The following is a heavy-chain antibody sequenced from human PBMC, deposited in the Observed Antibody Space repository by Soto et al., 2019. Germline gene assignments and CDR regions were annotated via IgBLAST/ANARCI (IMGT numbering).Heavy chain of an antibody. CDR1: GGSISSGGYY. D-gene: IGHD3-3*01. CDR3: ARVGPTILGVVIGANSYYYMDV. V-gene: IGHV4-31*03. Sequence: SETLSLTCTVSGGSISSGGYYWSWIRQHPGKGLEWIGYIYYSGSTYYNPSLKSRVTISVDTSKNQFSLKLSSVTAADTAVYYCARVGPTILGVVIGANSYYYMDVWGKGTTVTVSS. CDR2: IYYSGST. J-gene: IGHJ6*03.